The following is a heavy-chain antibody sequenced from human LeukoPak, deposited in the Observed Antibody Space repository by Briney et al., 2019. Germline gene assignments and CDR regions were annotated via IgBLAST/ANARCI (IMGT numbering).Heavy chain of an antibody. Sequence: PSETLSLTCTVSGGSISSSDYYWDWIRQPPGKGLEWIGSIYYSGTTYYNPSLKSRVTISVDTSKNQFSLKLSSVTAADTAVYYRARNVPLSSGWYYYYYYYMDVWGKGTTVTISS. D-gene: IGHD6-19*01. J-gene: IGHJ6*03. CDR2: IYYSGTT. CDR3: ARNVPLSSGWYYYYYYYMDV. CDR1: GGSISSSDYY. V-gene: IGHV4-39*07.